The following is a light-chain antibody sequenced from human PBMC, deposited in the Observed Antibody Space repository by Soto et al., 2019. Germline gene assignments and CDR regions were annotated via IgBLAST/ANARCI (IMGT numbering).Light chain of an antibody. CDR3: QQYNNWPPWT. CDR1: QSVSRN. J-gene: IGKJ1*01. CDR2: GAS. V-gene: IGKV3-15*01. Sequence: EIVMTQSPATLSVSPGERATLSCRASQSVSRNLAWYQQKPGQPPRLLIYGASTRATGIPARFSGSGAGTEFTLTISSLQSEDFAVYFYQQYNNWPPWTFGQGTKVEVK.